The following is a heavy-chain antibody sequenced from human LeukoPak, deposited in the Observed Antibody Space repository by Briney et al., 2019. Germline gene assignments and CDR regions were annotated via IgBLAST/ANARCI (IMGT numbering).Heavy chain of an antibody. V-gene: IGHV3-33*01. CDR2: VWCDGSKT. J-gene: IGHJ4*02. CDR1: GFTFSSYA. CDR3: ARGVDYYDSSGTIDY. Sequence: PGGSLRLSCAASGFTFSSYAMHWVRQAPGKGLEWVAVVWCDGSKTYSADSVKGRITISRDDSKNTLYLQMNSLRAEDTAVYYCARGVDYYDSSGTIDYWGQGTLVTVSS. D-gene: IGHD3-22*01.